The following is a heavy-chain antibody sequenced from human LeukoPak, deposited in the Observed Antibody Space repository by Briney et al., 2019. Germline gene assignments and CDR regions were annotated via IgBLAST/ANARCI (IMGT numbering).Heavy chain of an antibody. CDR1: GYTFTSYG. J-gene: IGHJ6*03. CDR3: ARERKPPAHLWFGEDQPQAPYYYYMDV. Sequence: ASVKVSCKASGYTFTSYGISWVRQAPGQGLEWMGWISAYNGNTNYAQKLQGRVTMTTDTSTSTAYMELRSLRSDDTAVYYCARERKPPAHLWFGEDQPQAPYYYYMDVWGKGTTVTVSS. D-gene: IGHD3-10*01. CDR2: ISAYNGNT. V-gene: IGHV1-18*01.